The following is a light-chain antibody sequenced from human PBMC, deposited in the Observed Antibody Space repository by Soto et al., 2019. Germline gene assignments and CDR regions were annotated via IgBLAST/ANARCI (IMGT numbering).Light chain of an antibody. Sequence: TLLTQSPGTLSLSPGERATLSCRASQSVSNYLAWFQQKPGQAPRLLIFDTTNRAPGTPARFSGSGSVTDFTLTISSLEPEDFAVYYCQQRRNLPYTFGQGTKLEIK. CDR3: QQRRNLPYT. CDR2: DTT. CDR1: QSVSNY. V-gene: IGKV3-11*01. J-gene: IGKJ2*01.